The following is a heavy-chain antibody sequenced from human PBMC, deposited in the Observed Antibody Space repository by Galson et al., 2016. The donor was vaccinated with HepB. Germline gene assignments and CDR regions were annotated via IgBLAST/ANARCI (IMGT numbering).Heavy chain of an antibody. J-gene: IGHJ4*02. CDR1: GFTFGDYA. Sequence: SLRLSCAASGFTFGDYAMSWFRQAPGKGLEWVGFIRSNTYGGTTDYAASVKGRFSISRDDSKSIAYLQMNSLRTEDTAVYYCTRGGTIAPAYWGQGTPVTVSS. V-gene: IGHV3-49*03. CDR3: TRGGTIAPAY. CDR2: IRSNTYGGTT. D-gene: IGHD3-3*01.